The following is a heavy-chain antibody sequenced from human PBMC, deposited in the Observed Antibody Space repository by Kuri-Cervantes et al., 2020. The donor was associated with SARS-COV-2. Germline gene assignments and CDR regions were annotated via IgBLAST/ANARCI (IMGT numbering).Heavy chain of an antibody. Sequence: SGPTLVKPTQTLTLTCTFSGFSLSTSGVGVGWIRQPPGKALEWLALIYWDDDKRYGPSLKSRLTITKDTSKNQVVLTMTNMDPVDTATYYCAHRRLQIAAAGFDYWGRGTLVTVSS. CDR1: GFSLSTSGVG. CDR2: IYWDDDK. D-gene: IGHD6-13*01. CDR3: AHRRLQIAAAGFDY. V-gene: IGHV2-5*05. J-gene: IGHJ4*02.